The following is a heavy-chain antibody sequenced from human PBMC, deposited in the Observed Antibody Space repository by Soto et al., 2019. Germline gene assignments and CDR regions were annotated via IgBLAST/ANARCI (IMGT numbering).Heavy chain of an antibody. CDR2: VSGSSGYT. CDR1: GFSFSDSY. V-gene: IGHV3-11*05. Sequence: QVQLVESGGGLVKPGGSLRLSCAASGFSFSDSYMSWVRQAPGKGLEWVAYVSGSSGYTGYAESVKGRFTISRDDAKNSLCLQTNSLRVEDTAVYYCARDRGGYGPPDVWGQGTTVTVSS. J-gene: IGHJ6*02. D-gene: IGHD3-10*01. CDR3: ARDRGGYGPPDV.